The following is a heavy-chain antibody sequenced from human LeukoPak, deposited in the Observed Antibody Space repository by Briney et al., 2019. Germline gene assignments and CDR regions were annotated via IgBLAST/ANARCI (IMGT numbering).Heavy chain of an antibody. Sequence: PGGSLRLSCAASGFTFSNYAISWVRQAPGKGLEWVSGISGSGGSTYYADSVKGRFTISRDNSKNTLYLQMNSLTAEDTAVYYCAKGGGSRVRYLDYWGQGTLVTVSS. J-gene: IGHJ4*02. CDR2: ISGSGGST. V-gene: IGHV3-23*01. CDR3: AKGGGSRVRYLDY. CDR1: GFTFSNYA. D-gene: IGHD3-16*01.